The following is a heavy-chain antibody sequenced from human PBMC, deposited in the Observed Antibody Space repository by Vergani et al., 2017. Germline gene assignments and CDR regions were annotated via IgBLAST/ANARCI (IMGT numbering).Heavy chain of an antibody. CDR1: GGSISSGGYY. CDR2: IYYSGST. D-gene: IGHD3-10*01. V-gene: IGHV4-31*03. Sequence: QVQLQESGPGLVKPSQTLSLTCTVSGGSISSGGYYWSWIRQHPGKGLEWIGYIYYSGSTYYNPSLKSRVTISVDTSKNQFSLKLSSVTAADTAVYYCAREFSYREGGFGHRGRQFDYWGQGTLVTVSS. J-gene: IGHJ4*02. CDR3: AREFSYREGGFGHRGRQFDY.